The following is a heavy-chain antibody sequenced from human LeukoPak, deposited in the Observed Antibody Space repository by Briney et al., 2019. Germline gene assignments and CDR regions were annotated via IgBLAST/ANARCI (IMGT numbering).Heavy chain of an antibody. Sequence: SETLSLTCAVSDVSFTNYYWSWIRQPPGKGLEWIGYIYYSGSTNYNPSLQSRVTISVDTSKNQFSLKLSSVTAADTAVYYCARDSGQLELPFDYWGQGTLVTVSS. V-gene: IGHV4-59*01. J-gene: IGHJ4*02. CDR1: DVSFTNYY. CDR2: IYYSGST. D-gene: IGHD1-7*01. CDR3: ARDSGQLELPFDY.